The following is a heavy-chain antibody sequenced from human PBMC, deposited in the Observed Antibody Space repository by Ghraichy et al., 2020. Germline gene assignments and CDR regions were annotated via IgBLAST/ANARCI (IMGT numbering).Heavy chain of an antibody. CDR2: IIPIFGTA. D-gene: IGHD5-18*01. CDR1: GGTFSSYA. CDR3: AGGFSYSYCYGNQETYDYYGMDV. V-gene: IGHV1-69*13. Sequence: SVKVSCKASGGTFSSYAISWVRQAPGQGLEWMGGIIPIFGTANYAQKVQGRVTITADESTSTAYMELSSLRSEDTAVYYCAGGFSYSYCYGNQETYDYYGMDVWGQGTTVTVSS. J-gene: IGHJ6*02.